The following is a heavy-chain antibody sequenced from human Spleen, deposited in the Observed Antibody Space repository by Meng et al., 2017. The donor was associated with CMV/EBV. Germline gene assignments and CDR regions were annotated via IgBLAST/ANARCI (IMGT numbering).Heavy chain of an antibody. D-gene: IGHD1-7*01. CDR1: GFIFDDYG. Sequence: AASGFIFDDYGLSWVRQAPGKGPEWVSGINWNSGSTGYADSVKGRFTISRDIAKKSLYLQMKSLRAEDTALYYCARGGTFDWNYEDYWGQGTLVTVSS. J-gene: IGHJ4*02. V-gene: IGHV3-20*03. CDR3: ARGGTFDWNYEDY. CDR2: INWNSGST.